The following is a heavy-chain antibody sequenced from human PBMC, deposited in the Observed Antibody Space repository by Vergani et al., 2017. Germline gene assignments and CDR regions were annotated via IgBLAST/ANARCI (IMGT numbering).Heavy chain of an antibody. D-gene: IGHD3-16*02. J-gene: IGHJ5*02. Sequence: QVQLVESGGGVVQPGRSLRLSCAASGFTFSSYAMHWVRQAPGKGLEWVAVISYDGSNKYYADSVKGRFTISRDNSKNTLYLPMNSLRAEDTAVYYCARXRTYYDYVWGRYRPADNWFDPGGQGTLVTVSS. CDR1: GFTFSSYA. CDR3: ARXRTYYDYVWGRYRPADNWFDP. V-gene: IGHV3-30-3*01. CDR2: ISYDGSNK.